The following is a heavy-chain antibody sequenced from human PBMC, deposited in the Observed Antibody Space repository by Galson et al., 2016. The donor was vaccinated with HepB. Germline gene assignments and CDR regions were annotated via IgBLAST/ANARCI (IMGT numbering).Heavy chain of an antibody. CDR1: GFTFSNYA. Sequence: SLRLSCAASGFTFSNYAMHWVRQTPGKGLEWVAVISYDGINKHNADSAKGRCTISRDNSKNTLYLQMNSLRAEDTAVYYCARGSNWESSGYYYFDYWGQGTLVTVSS. J-gene: IGHJ4*02. CDR2: ISYDGINK. CDR3: ARGSNWESSGYYYFDY. V-gene: IGHV3-30*04. D-gene: IGHD3-22*01.